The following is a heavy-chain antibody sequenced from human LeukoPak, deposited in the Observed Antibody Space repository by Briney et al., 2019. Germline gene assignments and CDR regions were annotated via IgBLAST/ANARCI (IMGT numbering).Heavy chain of an antibody. CDR3: AELGITMIGGV. Sequence: GGSLRLSCAASGFTFSTYNMNWVRQAPGKGLEWVSYISSSGSTIYYADSVKGRFTISRDNAKNSLYLQMNSLRAEDTAVYYCAELGITMIGGVWGRGTTVTISS. D-gene: IGHD3-10*02. CDR2: ISSSGSTI. V-gene: IGHV3-48*04. CDR1: GFTFSTYN. J-gene: IGHJ6*04.